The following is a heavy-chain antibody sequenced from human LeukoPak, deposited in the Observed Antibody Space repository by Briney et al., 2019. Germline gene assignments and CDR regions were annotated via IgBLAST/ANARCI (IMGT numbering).Heavy chain of an antibody. CDR3: ARDHRLYGKYFDL. D-gene: IGHD4-17*01. CDR1: GGSFSGYS. V-gene: IGHV4-4*08. Sequence: SETLSLTCAVYGGSFSGYSWSWIRQPPGKGLEWIGYIYSSGSTNYNPSLKSRVTMSVDTSNNRFSLRLRSVTAADTAVYYCARDHRLYGKYFDLWGRGTLVTVSS. CDR2: IYSSGST. J-gene: IGHJ2*01.